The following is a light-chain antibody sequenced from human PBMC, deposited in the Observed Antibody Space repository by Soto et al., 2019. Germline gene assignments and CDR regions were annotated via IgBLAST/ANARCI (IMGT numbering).Light chain of an antibody. CDR2: GNS. Sequence: QSVLTQPPSVYGAPGQRVTISCTGSSSNIGAGYDVHWYQQLPGTAPKLLIYGNSNRPSGVPDRFSGSKSGTSASLAITGLQAEDEADYCCQSYDSSLSGSWVFGGGTKLTVL. J-gene: IGLJ3*02. V-gene: IGLV1-40*01. CDR1: SSNIGAGYD. CDR3: QSYDSSLSGSWV.